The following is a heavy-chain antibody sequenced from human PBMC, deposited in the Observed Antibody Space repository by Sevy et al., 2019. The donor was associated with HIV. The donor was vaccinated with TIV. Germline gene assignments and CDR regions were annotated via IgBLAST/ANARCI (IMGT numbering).Heavy chain of an antibody. D-gene: IGHD3-10*01. J-gene: IGHJ5*02. Sequence: GGSLRLSCAASGFTFSSYGMHWVRQAPGKGLEWVAVIWYDGSNKYYADSVKGRFTISRDNSKNTLYLQMRSLRPEDTAMYYCLKDQENNYYYGSGTYFDPWGQGTLVTVSS. CDR1: GFTFSSYG. V-gene: IGHV3-30*02. CDR2: IWYDGSNK. CDR3: LKDQENNYYYGSGTYFDP.